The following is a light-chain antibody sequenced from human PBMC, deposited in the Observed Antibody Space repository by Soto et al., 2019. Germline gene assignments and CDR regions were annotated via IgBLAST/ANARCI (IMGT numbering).Light chain of an antibody. J-gene: IGKJ4*01. CDR1: QDIRSW. CDR2: GTS. CDR3: QQALSFPLT. Sequence: DIQMTQSPSSLSASVGDRVTITCQASQDIRSWLAWYQQKPGTAPKILIYGTSTLRSGVPSRFSGSGSGTHFTLTISDLQPEDFATYFCQQALSFPLTFGGGTKVDIK. V-gene: IGKV1-12*01.